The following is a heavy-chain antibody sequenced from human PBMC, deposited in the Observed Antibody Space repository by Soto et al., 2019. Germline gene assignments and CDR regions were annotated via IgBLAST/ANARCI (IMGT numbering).Heavy chain of an antibody. CDR3: AREKTMVRGVRGDDDAFDV. J-gene: IGHJ3*01. Sequence: QVQLVESGGGVVPPGRSLRLSCAASGFMFNNYGMHWVRQAPGKGLEWVAGIWYDGTKKYYADSVKGRCTISRDNSKNTIYLQMNSLRAEDTAVYYCAREKTMVRGVRGDDDAFDVWGQGTMVTVSS. CDR1: GFMFNNYG. V-gene: IGHV3-33*01. D-gene: IGHD3-10*01. CDR2: IWYDGTKK.